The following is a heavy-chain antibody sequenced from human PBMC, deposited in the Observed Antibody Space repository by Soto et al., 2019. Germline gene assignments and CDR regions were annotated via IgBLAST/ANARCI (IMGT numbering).Heavy chain of an antibody. J-gene: IGHJ6*02. Sequence: LGESLKISCKGSGYSFASYWVSWVRQMPGKGLEWMGRIDPSDSYTNYSPSFQGHVTISADKSISTAYLQWSSLKASDTAMYYCARDRITMPHDGMDVWGQGTTVTVSS. CDR1: GYSFASYW. D-gene: IGHD3-3*01. V-gene: IGHV5-10-1*01. CDR3: ARDRITMPHDGMDV. CDR2: IDPSDSYT.